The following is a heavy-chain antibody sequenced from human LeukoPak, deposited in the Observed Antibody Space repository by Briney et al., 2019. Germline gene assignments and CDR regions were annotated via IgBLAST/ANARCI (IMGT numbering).Heavy chain of an antibody. J-gene: IGHJ4*02. CDR3: ARGGRGYCTSSSCYFDY. V-gene: IGHV6-1*01. D-gene: IGHD2-2*01. CDR1: GDSVSSTA. Sequence: SQTLSLTCAISGDSVSSTAWNWIRQSPSRGLEWLGRTYYRSKWYNDYAVSVKSRITINPDTSKNQFSLQLNSVTPEDTAVYYCARGGRGYCTSSSCYFDYWGQGTLVTVSS. CDR2: TYYRSKWYN.